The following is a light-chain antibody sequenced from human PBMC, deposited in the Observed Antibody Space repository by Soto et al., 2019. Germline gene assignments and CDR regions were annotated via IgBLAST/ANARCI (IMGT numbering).Light chain of an antibody. Sequence: DIQMTQSPSTLSASVGDRVTITCRASQSISSWLAWYQQKPGKAPKHLIYKASNLESGVSSRFSGSGSGTEFTLTISSLQPDDFATYYCQQYSTYSRTFGQGTKVEVK. J-gene: IGKJ1*01. CDR2: KAS. CDR3: QQYSTYSRT. V-gene: IGKV1-5*03. CDR1: QSISSW.